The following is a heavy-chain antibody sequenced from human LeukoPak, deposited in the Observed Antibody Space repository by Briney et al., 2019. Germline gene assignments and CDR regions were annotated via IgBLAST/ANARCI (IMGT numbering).Heavy chain of an antibody. J-gene: IGHJ6*02. CDR3: ARDLAYCGGDCRAYYYYYGVDV. CDR2: ISYDGSNK. V-gene: IGHV3-30*03. Sequence: GGSLRLSCAASGFTFSSYGMHWVRQAPGKGLEWVAVISYDGSNKYYADSVKGRFTISRDNSKNTLYLQMNSLRAEDTAVYYCARDLAYCGGDCRAYYYYYGVDVWGQGTTVTVSS. CDR1: GFTFSSYG. D-gene: IGHD2-21*02.